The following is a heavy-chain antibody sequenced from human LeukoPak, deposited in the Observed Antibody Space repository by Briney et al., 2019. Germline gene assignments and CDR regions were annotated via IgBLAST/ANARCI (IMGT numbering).Heavy chain of an antibody. V-gene: IGHV4-4*09. J-gene: IGHJ5*02. Sequence: SETLSLTCTVSGGSISSYYWSWIRQPPGKGLEWIGYIYTSGSTNYNPSLKSRVTISVDTSKNQFSLKLSSVTAADTAVYYCARLRYFDWLVTGWFDPWGQGTLVTVSS. D-gene: IGHD3-9*01. CDR1: GGSISSYY. CDR3: ARLRYFDWLVTGWFDP. CDR2: IYTSGST.